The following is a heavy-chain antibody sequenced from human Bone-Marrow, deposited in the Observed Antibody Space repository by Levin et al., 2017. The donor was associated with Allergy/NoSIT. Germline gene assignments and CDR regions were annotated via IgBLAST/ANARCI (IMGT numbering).Heavy chain of an antibody. CDR3: ARDPSIPASPLDY. V-gene: IGHV1-18*01. Sequence: ASVKVSCKTSGYNFVDPGIRWVRPAPGQGLAWMGWINTHSGNTVYAPNLQGRVPLTSDTSTNTAYMELRSLTSDDPGVYYCARDPSIPASPLDYWGQGTLITVSS. CDR1: GYNFVDPG. CDR2: INTHSGNT. J-gene: IGHJ4*02. D-gene: IGHD3-3*02.